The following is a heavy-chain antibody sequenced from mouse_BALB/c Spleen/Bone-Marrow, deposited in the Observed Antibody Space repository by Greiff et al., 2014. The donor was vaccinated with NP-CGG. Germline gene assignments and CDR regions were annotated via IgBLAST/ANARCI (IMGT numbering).Heavy chain of an antibody. Sequence: EVQLQQSGPGLVKPSQSLSLTCSVTGYSITSGYYWNWIRQFPGNKLEWMGYISYDGSNNYNPSLKNRISITRDTSKNQFFLKLNSVTTEDTATYYCASYFYYAMDHWGQGTSVTVSS. V-gene: IGHV3-6*02. D-gene: IGHD1-1*01. CDR3: ASYFYYAMDH. J-gene: IGHJ4*01. CDR2: ISYDGSN. CDR1: GYSITSGYY.